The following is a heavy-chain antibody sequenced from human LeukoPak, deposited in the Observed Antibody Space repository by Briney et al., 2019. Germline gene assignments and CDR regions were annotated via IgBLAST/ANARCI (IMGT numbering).Heavy chain of an antibody. V-gene: IGHV4-39*01. Sequence: KTSETLSLTCSVSGDSISRSDSYWDWIRQPPGKGLEWIGTLYYTGRTYYSPSLKSRVTMSVDTSNNQFSLNLRSVTAADTAVCYCARRRYYDGSGYLEWGQGTLLSVSS. CDR1: GDSISRSDSY. CDR2: LYYTGRT. CDR3: ARRRYYDGSGYLE. J-gene: IGHJ1*01. D-gene: IGHD3-22*01.